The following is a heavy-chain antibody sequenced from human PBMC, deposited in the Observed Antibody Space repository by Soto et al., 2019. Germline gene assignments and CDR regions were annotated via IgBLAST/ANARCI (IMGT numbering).Heavy chain of an antibody. D-gene: IGHD3-10*01. CDR2: VHHSWGS. J-gene: IGHJ6*02. Sequence: VPGAAAGVDYWSWFRQSPGKRMEWIGYVHHSWGSSYNPSLQSRVAISLDTSKSQFSLKVTSVAAIDTAVYYCARQGFGPLHGLVDVWGQGTTVTVSS. V-gene: IGHV4-59*08. CDR3: ARQGFGPLHGLVDV. CDR1: GAAAGVDY.